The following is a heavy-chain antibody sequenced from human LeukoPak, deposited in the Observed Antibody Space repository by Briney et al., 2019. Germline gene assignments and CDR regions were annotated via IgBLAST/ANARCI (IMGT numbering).Heavy chain of an antibody. V-gene: IGHV3-23*01. Sequence: PGGSLRPSCAASGFTFSRYAMSWARQAPGKGLQWVSSISDAGGTIYYADSVKGRFTISRDSSKSILYLQMDSLRAEDTALYYCAKDLRGSGFNWFDPWGQGTLVTVSS. J-gene: IGHJ5*02. CDR3: AKDLRGSGFNWFDP. D-gene: IGHD3-10*01. CDR1: GFTFSRYA. CDR2: ISDAGGTI.